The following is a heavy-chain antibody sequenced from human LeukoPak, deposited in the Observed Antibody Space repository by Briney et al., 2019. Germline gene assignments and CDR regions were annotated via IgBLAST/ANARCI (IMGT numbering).Heavy chain of an antibody. CDR3: ARGSLRQHAFDI. V-gene: IGHV4-30-2*02. D-gene: IGHD3-16*01. J-gene: IGHJ3*02. Sequence: SETLSLTCTVSGGSISSGGYYWSWIRQPPGKGLEWIGYIYHSGSTYYNPSLKSRVTISVDRSKNQFSLKLSSVTAADTAVYYCARGSLRQHAFDIWGQGTMVTVSS. CDR1: GGSISSGGYY. CDR2: IYHSGST.